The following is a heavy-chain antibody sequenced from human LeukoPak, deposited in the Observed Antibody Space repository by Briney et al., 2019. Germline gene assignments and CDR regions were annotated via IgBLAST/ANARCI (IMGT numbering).Heavy chain of an antibody. CDR2: IYYSGST. CDR3: ARDSVVVISYNWFDP. CDR1: GGSISSYY. D-gene: IGHD3-22*01. V-gene: IGHV4-59*12. J-gene: IGHJ5*02. Sequence: SETLSLTCTVSGGSISSYYWSWIRQPPGKGLEWIGYIYYSGSTNYNPSLKSRVTISVDTSKNQFSLKLSSVTAADTAVYYCARDSVVVISYNWFDPWGQGTLVTVS.